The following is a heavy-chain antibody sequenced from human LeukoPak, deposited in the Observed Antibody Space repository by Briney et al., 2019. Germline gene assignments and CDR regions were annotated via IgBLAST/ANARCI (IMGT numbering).Heavy chain of an antibody. D-gene: IGHD6-13*01. J-gene: IGHJ5*02. CDR3: ARESASSWTGNWFDP. V-gene: IGHV3-23*01. CDR1: GFAFDEHG. CDR2: IVGSGGRA. Sequence: GGSLRLSCTASGFAFDEHGMSWVRQVPGKGLEWVSAIVGSGGRAYYTDSVKGRFTVSRDNSKNTLFLQMNSLRAEDTAVYYCARESASSWTGNWFDPWGQGTLVTVSS.